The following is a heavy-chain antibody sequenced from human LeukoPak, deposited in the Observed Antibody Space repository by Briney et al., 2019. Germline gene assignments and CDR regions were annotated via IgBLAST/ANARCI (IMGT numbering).Heavy chain of an antibody. V-gene: IGHV1-18*01. Sequence: ASVKVSCKASGYTFTSYGISWVRQAPGQGLEWMGWISAYNGNTNYAQKLQGRVTMTTDTSTSTAYMELRSLRSDDTAVYYCARGYYGSGSYFLFDYWGQGTLVTVSS. J-gene: IGHJ4*02. D-gene: IGHD3-10*01. CDR3: ARGYYGSGSYFLFDY. CDR1: GYTFTSYG. CDR2: ISAYNGNT.